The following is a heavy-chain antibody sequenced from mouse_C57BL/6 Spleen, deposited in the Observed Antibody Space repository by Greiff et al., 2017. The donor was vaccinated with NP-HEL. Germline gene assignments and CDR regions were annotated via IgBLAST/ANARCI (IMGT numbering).Heavy chain of an antibody. CDR1: GFTFSNYW. V-gene: IGHV6-3*01. J-gene: IGHJ2*01. CDR2: IRLKSDNYAT. D-gene: IGHD2-5*01. Sequence: EVQLQQSGGGLVQPGGSMKLSCVASGFTFSNYWMNWVRQSPEKGLEWVAQIRLKSDNYATHYAESVKGRFTISRDDSKSSVYLQRNNLRAEDTGIYYCTGAKASYSNLFDYWGQGTTLTVSS. CDR3: TGAKASYSNLFDY.